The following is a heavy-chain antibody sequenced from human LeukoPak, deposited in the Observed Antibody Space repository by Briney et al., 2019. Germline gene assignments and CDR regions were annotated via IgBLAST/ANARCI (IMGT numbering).Heavy chain of an antibody. J-gene: IGHJ4*02. Sequence: PGGSLRLSCAASGFTFSSYSMNWVRQAPGKGLEWVSIIRGSDGSTYYADSVKGRFTTSRDNPKNTLFLIMNSLRAEDTAVYYCAKARYTAGWYTFDYWGQGTQVTVSS. D-gene: IGHD6-19*01. CDR1: GFTFSSYS. CDR2: IRGSDGST. CDR3: AKARYTAGWYTFDY. V-gene: IGHV3-23*01.